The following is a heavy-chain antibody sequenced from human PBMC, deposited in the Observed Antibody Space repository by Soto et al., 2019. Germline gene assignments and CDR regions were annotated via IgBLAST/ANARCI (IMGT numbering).Heavy chain of an antibody. J-gene: IGHJ4*02. V-gene: IGHV5-10-1*01. CDR1: GYSFAGYW. Sequence: GESLKISCTGSGYSFAGYWITWVRQKPGKGLEWMGRIGPSDSQTYYSPSFRGHVTISVTKSITTVFLQWSSLRASDTAMYYCARQIYDSDTGPNFQYYFDSWGQGTPVTVSS. D-gene: IGHD3-22*01. CDR3: ARQIYDSDTGPNFQYYFDS. CDR2: IGPSDSQT.